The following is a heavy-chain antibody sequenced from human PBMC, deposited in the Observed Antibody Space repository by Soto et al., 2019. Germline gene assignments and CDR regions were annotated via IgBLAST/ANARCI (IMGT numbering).Heavy chain of an antibody. V-gene: IGHV6-1*01. CDR3: ARTYYYGSGSYPKPYYYYYMDV. Sequence: PSQTLSLTCAISGDSVSSNSAAWNWIRQSPSRGLKWLGRTYYRSKWYNDYAVSVKSRITINPDTSKNQFSLQLNSVTPEDTAVYYCARTYYYGSGSYPKPYYYYYMDVWGKGTTVTVSS. CDR2: TYYRSKWYN. J-gene: IGHJ6*03. D-gene: IGHD3-10*01. CDR1: GDSVSSNSAA.